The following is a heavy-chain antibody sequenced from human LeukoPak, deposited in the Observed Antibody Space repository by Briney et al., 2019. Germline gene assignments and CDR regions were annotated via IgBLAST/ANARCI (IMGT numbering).Heavy chain of an antibody. Sequence: GGSLRLSCVASGFTFSSYWMHWVRQAPGKGLEWVSSISSSSSYIYYADSVKGRFTISRDNAKNSQYLQMNSLRAEDTAVYYCATISPYYDILTGYLGRDYWGQGTLVTVSS. J-gene: IGHJ4*02. CDR1: GFTFSSYW. CDR3: ATISPYYDILTGYLGRDY. D-gene: IGHD3-9*01. V-gene: IGHV3-21*01. CDR2: ISSSSSYI.